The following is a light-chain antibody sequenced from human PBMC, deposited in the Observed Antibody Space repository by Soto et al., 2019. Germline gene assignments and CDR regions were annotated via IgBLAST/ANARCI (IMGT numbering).Light chain of an antibody. J-gene: IGLJ1*01. CDR1: SSNIGAGYD. CDR3: TSYTNINTGV. V-gene: IGLV1-40*01. CDR2: GIS. Sequence: QSVLTQPPSVSGAPGQKVTISCTGGSSNIGAGYDVNWYQQLPGTAPKLLISGISDRPSGVPDRFSGSKSGTSASLAITGLQAEDETDYYCTSYTNINTGVFGTGTKLTVL.